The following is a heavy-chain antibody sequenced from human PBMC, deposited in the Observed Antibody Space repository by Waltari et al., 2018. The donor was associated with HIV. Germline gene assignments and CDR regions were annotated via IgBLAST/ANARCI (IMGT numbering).Heavy chain of an antibody. Sequence: EVQLVESGGGLVKPGGSLRLSCAASGSTFSSYSMNWVRQAPGKGLEWVSSISTSSRYIYYADSLKGRFTISRDNAKNSLYLQMNSLRAEDTAVYYCAREGFCSNGVCSHYYGMDVWGQGTTVTVSS. D-gene: IGHD2-8*01. CDR2: ISTSSRYI. CDR3: AREGFCSNGVCSHYYGMDV. J-gene: IGHJ6*02. V-gene: IGHV3-21*01. CDR1: GSTFSSYS.